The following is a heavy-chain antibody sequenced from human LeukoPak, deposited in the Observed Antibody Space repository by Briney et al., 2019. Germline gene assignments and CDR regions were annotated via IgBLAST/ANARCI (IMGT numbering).Heavy chain of an antibody. J-gene: IGHJ3*01. D-gene: IGHD3-16*01. V-gene: IGHV4-34*01. CDR2: INHSGST. CDR3: ARSEYVSGSSKDAFDF. CDR1: GGSFSGYY. Sequence: PSETLSLTCAVYGGSFSGYYWSWIRQPPGKGLEWIGEINHSGSTNYNPSLKSRVTISVDTSKNQFSLKLSSVTAADTAVYYCARSEYVSGSSKDAFDFGAQGKMVTVSS.